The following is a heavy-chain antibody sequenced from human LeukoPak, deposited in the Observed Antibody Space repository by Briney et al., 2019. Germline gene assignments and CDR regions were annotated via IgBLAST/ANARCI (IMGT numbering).Heavy chain of an antibody. CDR3: ARSYYDFWSGYYYYYYMDV. CDR1: GGSISSGSYY. CDR2: IYTSGST. V-gene: IGHV4-61*02. Sequence: SQTLSLTCTVSGGSISSGSYYWSWIRQPAGKGLEWIGRIYTSGSTNYNPSLKSRVTISVDTSKNQFSLKLSSVTAADTAVYYCARSYYDFWSGYYYYYYMDVWGKGTTVSVSS. D-gene: IGHD3-3*01. J-gene: IGHJ6*03.